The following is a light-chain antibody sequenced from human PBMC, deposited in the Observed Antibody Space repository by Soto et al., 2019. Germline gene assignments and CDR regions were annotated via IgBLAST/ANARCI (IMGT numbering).Light chain of an antibody. V-gene: IGLV4-69*01. Sequence: QLVLTQPPSASASLGASVKLTCTLSSGHSSYAIAWHQQRPEKGPRYLMKVSSDGSHTKGDGIPDRFSGSSSGAERYLTISSLQSEDEADYYCQTWGTGILVFGGGTKLTVL. CDR2: VSSDGSH. CDR3: QTWGTGILV. CDR1: SGHSSYA. J-gene: IGLJ2*01.